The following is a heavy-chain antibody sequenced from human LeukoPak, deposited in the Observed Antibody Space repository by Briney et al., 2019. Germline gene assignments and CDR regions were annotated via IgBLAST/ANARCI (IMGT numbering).Heavy chain of an antibody. J-gene: IGHJ5*02. CDR3: ARQYSTNWYDDRGWFDP. CDR2: IYHSGST. CDR1: TYSISSAYY. V-gene: IGHV4-38-2*02. Sequence: SETLSLTCSVSTYSISSAYYWGWIRQPPGKGLQWIGSIYHSGSTSYNPSLKSRVTISVDTSKNQFSLKLSSVTAADTAFYYCARQYSTNWYDDRGWFDPWGQGTLVTVSS. D-gene: IGHD6-13*01.